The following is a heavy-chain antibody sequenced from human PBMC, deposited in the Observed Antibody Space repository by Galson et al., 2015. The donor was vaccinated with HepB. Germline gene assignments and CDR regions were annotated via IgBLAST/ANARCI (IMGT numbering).Heavy chain of an antibody. D-gene: IGHD2-21*02. CDR1: GFIFSSFG. V-gene: IGHV3-30*03. CDR3: TTVGYSGGDWYSDYYGMDV. Sequence: SLRLSCAASGFIFSSFGMHWVRQAPGKGLEWVALISYEGSNKYHADSVKGRFTMSRDNSKNTVYLQMNSLRGEDTAVYYCTTVGYSGGDWYSDYYGMDVWGQGTTVTVSS. J-gene: IGHJ6*02. CDR2: ISYEGSNK.